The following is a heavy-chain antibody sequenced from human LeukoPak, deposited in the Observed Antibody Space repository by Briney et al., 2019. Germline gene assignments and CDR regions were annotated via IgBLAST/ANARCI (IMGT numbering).Heavy chain of an antibody. CDR1: GGSFSGYY. V-gene: IGHV4-34*01. CDR2: INHSGST. J-gene: IGHJ4*02. Sequence: PSETLSLTCAVYGGSFSGYYWSWIRQPPGKGLEWIGEINHSGSTNYNPSLKSRVTISVDTSKNQFSLKLSSVTAADTAVYYCARARHVGYLSGSYFNAQYYFDYWGQGTLVTVSS. CDR3: ARARHVGYLSGSYFNAQYYFDY. D-gene: IGHD3-10*01.